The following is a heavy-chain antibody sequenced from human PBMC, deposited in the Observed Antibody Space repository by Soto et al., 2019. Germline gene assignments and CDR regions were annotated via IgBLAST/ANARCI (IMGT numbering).Heavy chain of an antibody. V-gene: IGHV3-30*18. J-gene: IGHJ4*02. CDR1: GFDFTYYD. CDR3: AKDEGVGGTLELFGY. CDR2: MSSDGSKI. D-gene: IGHD1-26*01. Sequence: QVQLVESGGGAVQPGESLRLSCVASGFDFTYYDMHWVRQAPGKGLESVAVMSSDGSKIHHTDSVKGRFTISRDNFKNTLYLQMNSLRKEDTAVYFCAKDEGVGGTLELFGYWGQGTLVSVSS.